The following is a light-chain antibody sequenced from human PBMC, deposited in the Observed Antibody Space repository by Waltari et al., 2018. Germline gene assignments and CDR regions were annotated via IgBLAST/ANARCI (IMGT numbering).Light chain of an antibody. V-gene: IGLV3-21*02. Sequence: SYVLTPAPSVSWAPGQTATITCGGDNIGSQRVQVYQQKSGQAPSLVVHDDYERASGIPERFSGSHSGSMATLAISGVEAGDEADYYCQVWDSSSDQVVFGGGTKLTVL. J-gene: IGLJ2*01. CDR3: QVWDSSSDQVV. CDR1: NIGSQR. CDR2: DDY.